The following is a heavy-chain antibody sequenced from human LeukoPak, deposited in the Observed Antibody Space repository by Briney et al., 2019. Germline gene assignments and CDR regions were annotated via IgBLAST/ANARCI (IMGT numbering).Heavy chain of an antibody. CDR3: ASTSSTSSRPPDY. CDR2: IIPIFGTA. J-gene: IGHJ4*02. Sequence: GASVKVSCKASGGTFSSYAISWVRQAPGQGLEWMGGIIPIFGTANYAHKFQGRVTITTDESTSTAYMDLSSLRSEDTAVYYCASTSSTSSRPPDYWGQGTLVTASS. D-gene: IGHD2-2*01. CDR1: GGTFSSYA. V-gene: IGHV1-69*05.